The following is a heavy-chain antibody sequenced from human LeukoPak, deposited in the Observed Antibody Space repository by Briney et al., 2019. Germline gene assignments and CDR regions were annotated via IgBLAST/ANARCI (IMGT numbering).Heavy chain of an antibody. CDR3: ARGSSSSWYGIDY. CDR2: IYYSGST. CDR1: GGSISSSSYY. V-gene: IGHV4-39*01. Sequence: SETLSLTCTVSGGSISSSSYYWGWICQPPGKGLEWIGSIYYSGSTYYNPSLKSRVTISVDTSKNQFSLKLSSVTAADTAVYYCARGSSSSWYGIDYWGQGTLVTVSS. J-gene: IGHJ4*02. D-gene: IGHD6-13*01.